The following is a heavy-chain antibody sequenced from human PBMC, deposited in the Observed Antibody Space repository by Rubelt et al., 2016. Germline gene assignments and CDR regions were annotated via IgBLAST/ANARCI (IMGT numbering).Heavy chain of an antibody. CDR3: ARERDIVVVPAAIRALY. CDR2: INAGNGNT. D-gene: IGHD2-2*01. CDR1: GYTFTSYA. V-gene: IGHV1-3*01. Sequence: QVQLVQSGAEVKKPGASVKVSCKASGYTFTSYAMHWVRQAPGHRLEWMGWINAGNGNTKYSQKFQGRVTITRDTSAGTAYRGRSSLRSEDTAVYYCARERDIVVVPAAIRALYWGQGTLVTVSS. J-gene: IGHJ4*02.